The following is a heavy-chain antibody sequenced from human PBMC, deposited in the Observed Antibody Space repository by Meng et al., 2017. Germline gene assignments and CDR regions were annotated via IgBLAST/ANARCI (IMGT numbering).Heavy chain of an antibody. CDR2: INPNSSGT. J-gene: IGHJ4*02. Sequence: QVEGVEAGVGVTRPGASGKVSCKASGYTFTGYYMHWVRPGPGQGREWMGWINPNSSGTNYAQRFQGRVTMTRYTSISKAYMELSRMGSDDTAVYYCAGGWVVPFDYWGQGTLVTVSS. V-gene: IGHV1-2*02. D-gene: IGHD6-19*01. CDR3: AGGWVVPFDY. CDR1: GYTFTGYY.